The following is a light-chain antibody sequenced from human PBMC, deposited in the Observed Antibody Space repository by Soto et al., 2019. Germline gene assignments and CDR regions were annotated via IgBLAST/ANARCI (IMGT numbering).Light chain of an antibody. J-gene: IGKJ1*01. CDR1: QTISSW. V-gene: IGKV1-5*03. CDR3: QHYNSYAEA. Sequence: DIPMTQSPSTLSGSVGDRVTITCRASQTISSWLAWYQQKPGKAPKLLIYKASTLKSGIPSRFSGSGSGTVFTLTISSLQPDYVATYYCQHYNSYAEACGQGTKVEIK. CDR2: KAS.